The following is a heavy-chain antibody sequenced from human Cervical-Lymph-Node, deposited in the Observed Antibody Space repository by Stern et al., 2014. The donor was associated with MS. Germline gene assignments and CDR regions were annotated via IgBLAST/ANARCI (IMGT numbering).Heavy chain of an antibody. V-gene: IGHV3-21*01. CDR2: IDSSSDYI. CDR1: GFTFSSYS. Sequence: EDQLVESGGGLVKPGGSLRLSCAASGFTFSSYSMNWVRQAPGKGLEWVSSIDSSSDYIYYTDSVKGRFTISRDNARNSLFLQMNGLRAEDTAVYYCARGDRGPATLLYFQYWGQGTLLTVSS. CDR3: ARGDRGPATLLYFQY. J-gene: IGHJ1*01. D-gene: IGHD2-15*01.